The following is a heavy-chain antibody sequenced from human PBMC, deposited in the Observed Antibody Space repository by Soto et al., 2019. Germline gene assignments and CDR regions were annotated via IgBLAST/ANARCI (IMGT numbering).Heavy chain of an antibody. CDR1: GFTFSSYA. CDR2: IGGGGVNT. V-gene: IGHV3-23*01. J-gene: IGHJ3*01. D-gene: IGHD2-2*01. Sequence: EVQLLESGGGLVQPGGSLRLSCAASGFTFSSYAMSWVRQAPGKGLEWVSIIGGGGVNTYYADSVKGRFTISRDNSLNALYLHMSSLRAGDTAVYYCAKGILVRPPGSRALDLWGQGRMVTVSS. CDR3: AKGILVRPPGSRALDL.